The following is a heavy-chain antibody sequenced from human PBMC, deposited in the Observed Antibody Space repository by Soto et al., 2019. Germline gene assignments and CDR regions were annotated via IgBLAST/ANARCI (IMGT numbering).Heavy chain of an antibody. J-gene: IGHJ6*02. Sequence: QVPLVQSGAEVKKPGASVKVSCKASGYTFTSYAMHWVRQAPGQRLEWMGWINAGNGNTKYSQKFQGRVTITRDTSASTAYMELSSLRSEDTAVYYCAREGCSSTSCYYYYGMDVWGQGTTVTVSS. CDR1: GYTFTSYA. CDR3: AREGCSSTSCYYYYGMDV. D-gene: IGHD2-2*01. CDR2: INAGNGNT. V-gene: IGHV1-3*01.